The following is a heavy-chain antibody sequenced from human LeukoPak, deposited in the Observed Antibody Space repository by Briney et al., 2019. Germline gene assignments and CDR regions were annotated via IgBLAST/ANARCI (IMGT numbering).Heavy chain of an antibody. CDR1: GFTFSSYA. CDR3: ASRDYYDSSGYFDAFDI. V-gene: IGHV3-23*01. J-gene: IGHJ3*02. CDR2: ISGSGGST. D-gene: IGHD3-22*01. Sequence: PGGSLRLSCAASGFTFSSYAMSWVRQAPGKGLEWVSAISGSGGSTYYADSVKGRFTISRDNSKNTLYLQMNSLRAEDTAVYYCASRDYYDSSGYFDAFDIWGQGTMVTVSS.